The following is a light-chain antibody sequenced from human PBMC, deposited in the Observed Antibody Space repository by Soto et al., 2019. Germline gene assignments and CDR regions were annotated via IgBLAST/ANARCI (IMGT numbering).Light chain of an antibody. Sequence: EIVLTQSPGTLSLSPWEGATLSCRASQSVSSSYLAWYQQKPGQAPRLLIYGASNRATGIPDRFSGSGSGTDFTLTISRLEPEDFAVYYCQQYGSSGTFGQGTKVDI. CDR3: QQYGSSGT. CDR1: QSVSSSY. J-gene: IGKJ1*01. V-gene: IGKV3-20*01. CDR2: GAS.